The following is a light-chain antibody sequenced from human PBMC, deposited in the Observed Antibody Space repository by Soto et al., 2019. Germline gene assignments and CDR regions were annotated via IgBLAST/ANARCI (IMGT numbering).Light chain of an antibody. J-gene: IGKJ4*01. CDR2: DAS. CDR1: QSISSW. CDR3: QQYNSYSPRT. Sequence: DIQMTQSPSTLSASVGDRVTITCRASQSISSWLAWYQQKPEKAPKLLTYDASSLESGVPSRFSGSGSGTEFTLTINSLQPDDFANYYGQQYNSYSPRTFGGGTKVDIK. V-gene: IGKV1-5*01.